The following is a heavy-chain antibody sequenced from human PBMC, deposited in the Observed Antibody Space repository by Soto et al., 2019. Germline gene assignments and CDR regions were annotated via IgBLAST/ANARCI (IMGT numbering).Heavy chain of an antibody. Sequence: QLQLQESGSGLVKPSQTLSLTCAVSGGSISSGGYSWGWIRQPPGKGLEWIGYIYHSGSTYYNPSLKSRVTILVDRSKNQFSLKLSSVTAADTAVYYCARVIAAADTISVWFDPWGQGTLVTVSS. CDR2: IYHSGST. V-gene: IGHV4-30-2*01. D-gene: IGHD6-13*01. J-gene: IGHJ5*02. CDR3: ARVIAAADTISVWFDP. CDR1: GGSISSGGYS.